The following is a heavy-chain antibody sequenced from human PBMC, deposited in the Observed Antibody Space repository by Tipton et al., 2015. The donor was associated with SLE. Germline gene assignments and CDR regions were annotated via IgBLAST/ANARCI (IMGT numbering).Heavy chain of an antibody. Sequence: TLSLTCTVSGGSISSYYWGWIRQPPGKGLEWIGSIYYSGSTYYNPSLKSRVTISVDTSKNQFSLKLSSVTAADTAVYYCARRVVLWFGEPPAGAFDIWGQGTMVTVSS. CDR2: IYYSGST. CDR1: GGSISSYY. V-gene: IGHV4-39*07. J-gene: IGHJ3*02. CDR3: ARRVVLWFGEPPAGAFDI. D-gene: IGHD3-10*01.